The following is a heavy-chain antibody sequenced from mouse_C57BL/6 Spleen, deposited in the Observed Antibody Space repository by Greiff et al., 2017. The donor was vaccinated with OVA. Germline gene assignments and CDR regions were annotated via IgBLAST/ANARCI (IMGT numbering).Heavy chain of an antibody. CDR1: GYSITSGYY. V-gene: IGHV3-6*01. J-gene: IGHJ1*03. CDR3: ASGDYGSFDV. D-gene: IGHD1-1*01. Sequence: EVKVEESGPGLVKPSQSLSLTCSVTGYSITSGYYWNWIRQFPGNKLEWMGYISYDGSNNYNPSLKNRISITRDTSKNQFFLKLNSVTTEDTATYYCASGDYGSFDVWGTGTTVTVSS. CDR2: ISYDGSN.